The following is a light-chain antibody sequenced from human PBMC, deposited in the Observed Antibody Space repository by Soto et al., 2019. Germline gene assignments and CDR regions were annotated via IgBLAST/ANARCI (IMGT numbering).Light chain of an antibody. CDR2: AAS. Sequence: DIHMNQSPYARAAAVGDRVTITCRASQTITRWMAWYQQKPGEAPKLLIYAASNLQSGVPSRFSGGGSGTDFTLTISSLQPDDFATYYCQQYNSYWTFGQGTKVDIK. J-gene: IGKJ1*01. CDR3: QQYNSYWT. CDR1: QTITRW. V-gene: IGKV1-5*01.